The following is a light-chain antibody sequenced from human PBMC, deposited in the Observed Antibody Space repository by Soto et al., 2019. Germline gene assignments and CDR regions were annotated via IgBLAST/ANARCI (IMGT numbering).Light chain of an antibody. CDR1: QSITNNY. V-gene: IGKV3-20*01. CDR2: DAS. CDR3: QQYAGLLLT. J-gene: IGKJ4*01. Sequence: EIVLTQSPGTLSLSPGERATLSCRASQSITNNYLAWYQQKPGQAPRLLIYDASNRATGITDRFSGSGSGTDFTLTISRLEPEDFAVYYCQQYAGLLLTFGGGTKVEIK.